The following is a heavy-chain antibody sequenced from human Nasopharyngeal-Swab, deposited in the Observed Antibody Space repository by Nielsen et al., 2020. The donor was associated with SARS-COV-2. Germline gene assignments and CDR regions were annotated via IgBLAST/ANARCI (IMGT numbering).Heavy chain of an antibody. CDR3: ARDCSTSSCHLV. CDR2: ISAYNGRT. J-gene: IGHJ4*02. CDR1: GYTFTSYG. V-gene: IGHV1-18*01. D-gene: IGHD2-2*01. Sequence: ASVKVSCKASGYTFTSYGFGWMRQAPGQGLEYIGWISAYNGRTYYEQKFQGRVTMTTDTSTSTAYMELSSLRSDETAVYCARDCSTSSCHLVWGQGTLVTVSS.